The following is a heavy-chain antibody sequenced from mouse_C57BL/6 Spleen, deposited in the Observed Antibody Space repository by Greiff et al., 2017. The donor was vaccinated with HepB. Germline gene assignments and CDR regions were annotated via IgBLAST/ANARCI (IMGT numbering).Heavy chain of an antibody. CDR2: IDPSDSYT. J-gene: IGHJ1*03. D-gene: IGHD4-1*01. CDR1: GYTFTSYW. CDR3: ARGGTGLYWYFDV. Sequence: QVQLQQPGAELVKPGASVKLSCKASGYTFTSYWMQWVKQRPGQGLEWIGEIDPSDSYTNYNQKFKGKATLTVDTSSSTAYMQLSSLTSEDSAVYYCARGGTGLYWYFDVWGTGTTVTVSS. V-gene: IGHV1-50*01.